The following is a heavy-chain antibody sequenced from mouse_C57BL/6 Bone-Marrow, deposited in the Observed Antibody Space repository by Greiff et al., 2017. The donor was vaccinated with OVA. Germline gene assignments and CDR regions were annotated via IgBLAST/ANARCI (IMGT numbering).Heavy chain of an antibody. Sequence: QVQLKESGPELVKPGASVKISCKASGYAFSSSWMNWVKQRPGKGLEWIGRIYPGDGDTNYNGKFKGKATLTADKSSSTAYMQLSSLTSEDSAVYFCARLGDYQFWGQGTLVTVSA. CDR3: ARLGDYQF. D-gene: IGHD2-4*01. J-gene: IGHJ3*01. CDR1: GYAFSSSW. CDR2: IYPGDGDT. V-gene: IGHV1-82*01.